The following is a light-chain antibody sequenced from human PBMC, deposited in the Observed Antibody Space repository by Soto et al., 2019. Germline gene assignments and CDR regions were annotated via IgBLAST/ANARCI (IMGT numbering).Light chain of an antibody. Sequence: DIVMTQSPLSLPVTPGEPASISCRSSQSLLHSNGYNYLDWYLQKPGQSPQLLIYLGSNRASGVPDRFIGSGSGTDFTLKISRVEANDVVVYYCMQDLKTPLYTFGQGTKVDIK. CDR2: LGS. CDR1: QSLLHSNGYNY. J-gene: IGKJ2*01. V-gene: IGKV2-28*01. CDR3: MQDLKTPLYT.